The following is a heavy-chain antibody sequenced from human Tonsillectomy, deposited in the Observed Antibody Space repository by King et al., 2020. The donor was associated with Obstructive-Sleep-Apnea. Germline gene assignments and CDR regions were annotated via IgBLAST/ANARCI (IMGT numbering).Heavy chain of an antibody. V-gene: IGHV4-39*07. Sequence: QLQESGPRLVKPSETLSLSCTVSGGSITSGSYYWGCIRQPPGKGLEWIASISHSGRTFYSPSLESRVTISVDTSNNQFSLKLWSVTAADTAVYYCGREGGETGARWFDPWGQGTLVTVSS. CDR1: GGSITSGSYY. J-gene: IGHJ5*02. CDR2: ISHSGRT. D-gene: IGHD1-26*01. CDR3: GREGGETGARWFDP.